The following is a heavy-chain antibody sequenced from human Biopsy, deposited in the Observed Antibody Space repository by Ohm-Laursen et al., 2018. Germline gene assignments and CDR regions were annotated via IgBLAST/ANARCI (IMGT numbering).Heavy chain of an antibody. CDR1: GGSFTGHY. V-gene: IGHV4-59*11. J-gene: IGHJ1*01. D-gene: IGHD4-23*01. Sequence: TLSLTCPVSGGSFTGHYWTWIRQPPGKGLEWIGHISHTGYTSYKSSLKSRVTISLDTSRKHFSLRLTSLAAADTAVYYCARGSNEYGGLYFPHWGQGTLLTVSS. CDR3: ARGSNEYGGLYFPH. CDR2: ISHTGYT.